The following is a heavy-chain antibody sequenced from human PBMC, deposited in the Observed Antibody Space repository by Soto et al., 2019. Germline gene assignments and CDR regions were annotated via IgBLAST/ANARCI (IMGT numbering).Heavy chain of an antibody. CDR1: GFTFSSYS. Sequence: GGSLRLSCAASGFTFSSYSMNWVRQAPGKGLEWVSSISSSSSYIYYADSVKGRFTISRDNAKNSLSLQMDSLRADDTGVYYCARGSPQFWQLFDNWGQGALVTVSS. D-gene: IGHD3-3*01. V-gene: IGHV3-21*04. CDR3: ARGSPQFWQLFDN. CDR2: ISSSSSYI. J-gene: IGHJ4*02.